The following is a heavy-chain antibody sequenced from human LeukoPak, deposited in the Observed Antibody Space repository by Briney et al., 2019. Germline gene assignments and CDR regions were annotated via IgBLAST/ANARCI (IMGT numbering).Heavy chain of an antibody. D-gene: IGHD3-10*01. Sequence: GGSLRLSCAASGFTFSSYNMNWVRQAPGKGLAWVSSITSTSSYMYYADSVKGRFTISRDNAKNTLYLQMNSLRAEDTAVYYCTRDRLLGGPGSYRAMDYWGQGTLVTVSS. V-gene: IGHV3-21*01. CDR3: TRDRLLGGPGSYRAMDY. CDR1: GFTFSSYN. CDR2: ITSTSSYM. J-gene: IGHJ4*02.